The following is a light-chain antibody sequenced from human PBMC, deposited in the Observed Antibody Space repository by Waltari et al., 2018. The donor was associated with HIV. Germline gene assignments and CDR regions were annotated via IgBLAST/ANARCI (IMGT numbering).Light chain of an antibody. CDR3: QSYDSSLSGDVV. Sequence: QSLLTQPPSVSGAPGQRVTISCTGSSSNIGAGYDVHWYQQLPGTAPKLLIYGNSNRPSGVPDRFSGTKSDTSASLASTGLRAEDEADYYCQSYDSSLSGDVVFGGGTSLTVL. J-gene: IGLJ2*01. V-gene: IGLV1-40*01. CDR1: SSNIGAGYD. CDR2: GNS.